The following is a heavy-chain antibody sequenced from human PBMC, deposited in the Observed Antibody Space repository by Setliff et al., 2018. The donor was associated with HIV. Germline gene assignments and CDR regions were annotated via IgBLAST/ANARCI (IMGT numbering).Heavy chain of an antibody. CDR3: ARRSGWSLDY. CDR2: IYHSGST. CDR1: GHSITSDYQ. J-gene: IGHJ4*02. V-gene: IGHV4-38-2*02. D-gene: IGHD6-19*01. Sequence: KASETLSLTCTVSGHSITSDYQWGWIRQPPGKGLEWIGSIYHSGSTYYNPSLKSRVTISVDTTKSQISLKLISVTAADTAVYYCARRSGWSLDYWGQGTLVTVSS.